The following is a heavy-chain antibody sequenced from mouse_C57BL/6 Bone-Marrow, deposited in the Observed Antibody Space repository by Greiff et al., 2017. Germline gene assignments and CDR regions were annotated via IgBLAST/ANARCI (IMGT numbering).Heavy chain of an antibody. D-gene: IGHD2-4*01. CDR3: ARPYYDYGYAMDY. CDR1: GYTFTSYW. Sequence: QVQLKQPGAELVMPGASVKLSCKASGYTFTSYWMHWVKQRPGQGLEWIGEIDPSDSYTNYNQKFKGKSTLTVDKSSSTAYMQLSSLTSEDSAVYYCARPYYDYGYAMDYWGQGTSVTVSS. CDR2: IDPSDSYT. J-gene: IGHJ4*01. V-gene: IGHV1-69*01.